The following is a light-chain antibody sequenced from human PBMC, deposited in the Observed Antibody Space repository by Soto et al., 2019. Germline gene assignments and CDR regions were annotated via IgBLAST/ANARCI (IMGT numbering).Light chain of an antibody. CDR3: QSYDSSLSGSYV. V-gene: IGLV1-40*01. CDR2: DNN. CDR1: SSNIGAGYD. J-gene: IGLJ1*01. Sequence: SVLTQPPSVSGAPGRRVAISCTGSSSNIGAGYDVHWYQQLPGTAPKVLIYDNNNRPSGVPDRISGSKSGTSASLAITGLQAEDEADYYCQSYDSSLSGSYVFGTGTKVTVL.